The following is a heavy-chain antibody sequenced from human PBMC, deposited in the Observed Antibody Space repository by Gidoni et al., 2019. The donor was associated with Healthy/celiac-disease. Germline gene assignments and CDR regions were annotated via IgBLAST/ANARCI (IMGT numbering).Heavy chain of an antibody. D-gene: IGHD3-16*01. J-gene: IGHJ5*02. CDR3: TPSKFGWFDP. CDR1: GFTFSGSA. Sequence: ASGFTFSGSAMHWVRQASGKGLEWVGRIRSKANSYATAYAASVKGRFTISRDDSKNTAYLQMNSLKTEDTAVYYCTPSKFGWFDPWGQGTLVTVSS. V-gene: IGHV3-73*01. CDR2: IRSKANSYAT.